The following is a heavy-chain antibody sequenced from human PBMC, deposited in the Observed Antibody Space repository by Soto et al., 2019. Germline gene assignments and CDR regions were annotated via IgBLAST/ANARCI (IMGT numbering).Heavy chain of an antibody. Sequence: QVQLVQSGAEVKKPGASVKVFCQASGYTFTNNYIHWVRQAPGQGLEWMAAINPTGDITVYAQKFQGRVTLTTDTSTGTVHMELSSLRSDDTAVYYCARDFSNTYSGRSYWWFDPWGQGTLVTVSS. D-gene: IGHD1-26*01. CDR2: INPTGDIT. V-gene: IGHV1-46*03. CDR1: GYTFTNNY. J-gene: IGHJ5*02. CDR3: ARDFSNTYSGRSYWWFDP.